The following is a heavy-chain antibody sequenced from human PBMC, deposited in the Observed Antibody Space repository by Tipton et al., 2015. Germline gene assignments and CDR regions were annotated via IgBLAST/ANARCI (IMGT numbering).Heavy chain of an antibody. V-gene: IGHV4-39*01. J-gene: IGHJ3*02. CDR2: IFYSGST. CDR3: AIQYDYWTFDI. Sequence: TLSLTCTVSGGSISSSRYYWGWIRQPPGKGLEWIGNIFYSGSTHYNPSLRSRVSISVDTSNYQFSLKLSSVTAADTAVYYCAIQYDYWTFDIWGQGTMVAVSS. D-gene: IGHD4-11*01. CDR1: GGSISSSRYY.